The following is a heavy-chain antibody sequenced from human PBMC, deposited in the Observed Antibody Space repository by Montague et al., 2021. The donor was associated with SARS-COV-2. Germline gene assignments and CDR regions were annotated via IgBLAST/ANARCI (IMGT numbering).Heavy chain of an antibody. D-gene: IGHD1-1*01. V-gene: IGHV4-59*01. CDR3: ARAQNICFIANCVNYFDL. J-gene: IGHJ4*02. CDR2: VHYTGST. Sequence: SETLSLTCEVSGGSIRSYYWSWIRQSPGRGLEWIGYVHYTGSTKYNPSLKTRVPLSLDTPKNHFSLRLNFVTVADTAVYYCARAQNICFIANCVNYFDLWGLGALVSVSS. CDR1: GGSIRSYY.